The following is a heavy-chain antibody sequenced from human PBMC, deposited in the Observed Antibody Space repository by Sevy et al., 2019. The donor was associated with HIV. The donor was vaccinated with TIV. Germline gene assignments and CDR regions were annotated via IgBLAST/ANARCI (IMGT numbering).Heavy chain of an antibody. D-gene: IGHD3-10*01. J-gene: IGHJ4*02. CDR1: GFTFSSYW. CDR2: ISITGGST. Sequence: GGSLRLSCVASGFTFSSYWMTWVRQAPGKGLEWVSVISITGGSTYYADSVKGRFTISRDNSNNTLYLQMNTLRAEDTAVYYCAKDRVSGTYYTGDFDYWGQGTLVTVSS. V-gene: IGHV3-23*01. CDR3: AKDRVSGTYYTGDFDY.